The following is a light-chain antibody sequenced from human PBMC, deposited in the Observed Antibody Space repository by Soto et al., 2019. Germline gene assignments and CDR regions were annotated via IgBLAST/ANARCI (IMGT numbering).Light chain of an antibody. Sequence: QSVLTQPPSASGPPGQAVTISCTGTSSDVGGYNYVSWYQQHPGKAPKLMIYEVNKRPSGVPGRFSGSKSGNTASLTVSGLQAEDEAYYYCSSYAGSNNFGVFGTGTKVTVL. J-gene: IGLJ1*01. CDR3: SSYAGSNNFGV. V-gene: IGLV2-8*01. CDR2: EVN. CDR1: SSDVGGYNY.